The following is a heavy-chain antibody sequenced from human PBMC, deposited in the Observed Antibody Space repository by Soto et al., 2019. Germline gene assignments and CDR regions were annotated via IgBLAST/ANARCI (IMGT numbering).Heavy chain of an antibody. CDR2: IKSDGSST. Sequence: PGGSLRLSCAASGFTFSGYWMHWVRQDPGKGLVWVSRIKSDGSSTSYADSVKGRFTISRDNAKNTLHLQMNSLRSEDTAVYYCARGDIGMVITGGIDYWGQGTPVTVSS. V-gene: IGHV3-74*01. CDR1: GFTFSGYW. D-gene: IGHD3-22*01. CDR3: ARGDIGMVITGGIDY. J-gene: IGHJ4*02.